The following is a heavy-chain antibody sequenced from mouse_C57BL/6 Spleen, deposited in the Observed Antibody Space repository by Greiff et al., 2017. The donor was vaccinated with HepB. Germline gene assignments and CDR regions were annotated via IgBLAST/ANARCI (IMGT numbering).Heavy chain of an antibody. D-gene: IGHD2-1*01. J-gene: IGHJ4*01. CDR3: ARGRGIYYGNYDYAMDY. CDR2: IDPSDSYT. Sequence: QVQLQQPGAELVMPGASVRLSCKASGYTFTSYWMHWVKQRPGQGLEWIGEIDPSDSYTNYNQKFKGKSTLTVDKSSSTAYMQLSSLTSEDSAVYYCARGRGIYYGNYDYAMDYWGQGTSVTVSS. V-gene: IGHV1-69*01. CDR1: GYTFTSYW.